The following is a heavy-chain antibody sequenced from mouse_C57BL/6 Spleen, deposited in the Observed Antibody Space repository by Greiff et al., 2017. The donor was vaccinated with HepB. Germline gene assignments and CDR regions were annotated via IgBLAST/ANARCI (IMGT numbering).Heavy chain of an antibody. J-gene: IGHJ1*03. D-gene: IGHD2-1*01. Sequence: VKLQESGAELVKPGASVKISCKASGYAFSSYWMNWVKQRPGKGLEWIGQIYPGDGDTNYNGKFKGKATLTADKSSSTAYMQLSSLTSEDSAVYFCARSYGNSFYWYFDVWGTGTTVTVSS. CDR2: IYPGDGDT. CDR1: GYAFSSYW. CDR3: ARSYGNSFYWYFDV. V-gene: IGHV1-80*01.